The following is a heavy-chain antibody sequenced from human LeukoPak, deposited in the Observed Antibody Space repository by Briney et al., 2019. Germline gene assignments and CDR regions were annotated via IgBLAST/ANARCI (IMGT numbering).Heavy chain of an antibody. CDR1: CYSISSGYY. D-gene: IGHD2-15*01. J-gene: IGHJ3*02. V-gene: IGHV4-38-2*01. CDR3: ARQAGGRINAFVI. Sequence: SETLSLTCAVACYSISSGYYGGCIRQPPGKEQERIGTIYQSGSTYYNSSLNSRVPISVDPSKNQFSLKLRSTYAADTAVFYCARQAGGRINAFVIWSTGGMVTVSS. CDR2: IYQSGST.